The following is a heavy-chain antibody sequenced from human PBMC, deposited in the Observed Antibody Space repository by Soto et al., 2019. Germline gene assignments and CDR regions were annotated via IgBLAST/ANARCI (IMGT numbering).Heavy chain of an antibody. CDR1: GGSVNTGDNY. Sequence: QVQLHQSGPGLVKPSQTLSLDCTVIGGSVNTGDNYWSWVRQSPGRGLEWIGYIYHTGNTFSNPALENRATMSVDASKNQFSLTLTSVTAADTAVYFCAREPLDGMDVWGQGTNVTVSS. J-gene: IGHJ6*02. CDR2: IYHTGNT. CDR3: AREPLDGMDV. V-gene: IGHV4-30-4*01.